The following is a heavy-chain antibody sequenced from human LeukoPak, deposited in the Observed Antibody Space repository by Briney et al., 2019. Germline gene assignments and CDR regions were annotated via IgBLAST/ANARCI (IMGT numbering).Heavy chain of an antibody. D-gene: IGHD6-19*01. CDR3: ARGDRAASSGWPRGYFDL. CDR1: GFTFSSYS. CDR2: ISSSSSYI. V-gene: IGHV3-21*01. J-gene: IGHJ2*01. Sequence: PGGSLRLSCAASGFTFSSYSMNWVRQAPGKGLEWVSSISSSSSYIYYADSVKGRFTISRDNAKNSLYLQMNSLRAEDTAVYYCARGDRAASSGWPRGYFDLWGRGTLVTVSS.